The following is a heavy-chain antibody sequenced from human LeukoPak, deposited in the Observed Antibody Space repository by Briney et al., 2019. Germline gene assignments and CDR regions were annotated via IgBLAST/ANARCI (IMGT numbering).Heavy chain of an antibody. CDR2: IYYGGSA. V-gene: IGHV4-61*05. CDR1: GGSISSSSYY. J-gene: IGHJ4*02. Sequence: SETLSLTCTVSGGSISSSSYYWGWIRQPPGKGLEWIGYIYYGGSANYNPSLKSRVTISVDASKSQVSLMLSSVTAADTAVYYCARGNDYWGQGTLVTVSS. CDR3: ARGNDY.